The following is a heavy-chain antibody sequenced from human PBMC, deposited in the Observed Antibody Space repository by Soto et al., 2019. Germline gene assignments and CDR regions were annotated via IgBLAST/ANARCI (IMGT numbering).Heavy chain of an antibody. D-gene: IGHD1-1*01. J-gene: IGHJ6*02. CDR2: MNPNSGNT. Sequence: QVQLVQSGAEVKKPGASVKVSCKASGYTFTSYDINWVRQATGQGLEWMGWMNPNSGNTGYAQKVQGRVTMPSDTSISTAYMELSSLRSEDTAVYYCARERTGTTSMDVWGQGTTVTVSS. V-gene: IGHV1-8*01. CDR1: GYTFTSYD. CDR3: ARERTGTTSMDV.